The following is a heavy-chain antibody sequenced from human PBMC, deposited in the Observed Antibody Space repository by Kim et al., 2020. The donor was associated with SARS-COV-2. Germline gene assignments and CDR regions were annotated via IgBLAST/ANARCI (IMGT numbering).Heavy chain of an antibody. CDR3: ARDRGLSGSYYTVDY. Sequence: DSWKGRFTISSDNANNSLYLQMNCLRDEDTAVYYCARDRGLSGSYYTVDYWGQGTLVTVSS. D-gene: IGHD1-26*01. V-gene: IGHV3-48*02. J-gene: IGHJ4*02.